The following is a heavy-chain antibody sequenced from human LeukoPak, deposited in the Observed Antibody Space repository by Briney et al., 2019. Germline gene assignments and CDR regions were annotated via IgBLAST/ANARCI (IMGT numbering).Heavy chain of an antibody. Sequence: PGGSLRLSCAASGFTVSNNYMTWVRQAAGKGLEWVSVIYSAGSSYYADSVRGRFTISRDNSKNTLYLQMNSLRAEDTAVYYCARIGGYFYGSGTYWGQGTLVTVSS. D-gene: IGHD3-10*01. J-gene: IGHJ4*02. CDR2: IYSAGSS. CDR1: GFTVSNNY. V-gene: IGHV3-66*01. CDR3: ARIGGYFYGSGTY.